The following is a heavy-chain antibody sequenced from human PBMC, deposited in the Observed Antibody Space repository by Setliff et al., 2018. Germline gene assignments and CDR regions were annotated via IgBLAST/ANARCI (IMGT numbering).Heavy chain of an antibody. D-gene: IGHD2-2*01. J-gene: IGHJ4*02. Sequence: ASVKVSCKASGYTFSNYLLHWVRQAPGQSPEWVGWINAGNGHTKYSQRFQDRITITSETSATTVYMELRSLRSEDTAVYYCERLVRYCSTTSCQRTSGDDFWGLGTLVTVSS. CDR2: INAGNGHT. CDR1: GYTFSNYL. V-gene: IGHV1-3*01. CDR3: ERLVRYCSTTSCQRTSGDDF.